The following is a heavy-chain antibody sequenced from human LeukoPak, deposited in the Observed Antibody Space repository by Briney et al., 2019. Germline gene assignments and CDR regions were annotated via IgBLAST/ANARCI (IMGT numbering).Heavy chain of an antibody. J-gene: IGHJ5*02. V-gene: IGHV1-69*13. CDR2: IIPIFGTA. CDR3: ARDNPRIAAAAFDP. D-gene: IGHD6-13*01. CDR1: GGTFSSYA. Sequence: ASVKVSFKASGGTFSSYAISWVRQAPGQGLEWMGGIIPIFGTANYAQKFQGRVTITADESTSTAYMELSSLRSEDTAVYYCARDNPRIAAAAFDPWGQGTLVTVSS.